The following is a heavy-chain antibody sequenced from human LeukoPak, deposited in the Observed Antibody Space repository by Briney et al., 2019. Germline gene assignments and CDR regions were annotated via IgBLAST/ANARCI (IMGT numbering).Heavy chain of an antibody. V-gene: IGHV3-23*01. J-gene: IGHJ4*02. CDR3: AKRYYDFPLDY. CDR2: ISANGGET. D-gene: IGHD3-3*01. Sequence: GGSLRPSCAASGFTFSIYAMNWVRQAPGKGLEWVSSISANGGETHYADSVKGRFTISRDNSKNTLYLQINNPRVEDTAVYYCAKRYYDFPLDYWGQGTLVTVSS. CDR1: GFTFSIYA.